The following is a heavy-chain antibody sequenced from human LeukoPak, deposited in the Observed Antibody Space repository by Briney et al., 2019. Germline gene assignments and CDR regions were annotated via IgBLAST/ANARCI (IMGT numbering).Heavy chain of an antibody. V-gene: IGHV1-69*13. J-gene: IGHJ5*02. Sequence: ASVKVSCKASGGTFSSYAISWVRQAPGQGLEWMGGIIPIFGTANYAQKFQGRVTITADESTSTAYMELSSLRSEDTAVYYCARDFADSSGYYSHNRFDPWGQGTLVTVSS. CDR3: ARDFADSSGYYSHNRFDP. CDR1: GGTFSSYA. CDR2: IIPIFGTA. D-gene: IGHD3-22*01.